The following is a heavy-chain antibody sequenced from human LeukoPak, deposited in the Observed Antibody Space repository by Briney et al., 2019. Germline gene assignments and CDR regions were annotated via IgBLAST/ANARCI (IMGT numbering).Heavy chain of an antibody. V-gene: IGHV4-59*01. CDR2: IYYSGST. CDR3: SXXXXXXXXDSSGYYYGFDY. Sequence: KSSETLSLTCTVSGGSISSYYWSWIRQPPGKGLEWIGYIYYSGSTNYNPSLKSRVTISVDTSKNQFSLKLSSVTAADTAVYYCSXXXXXXXXDSSGYYYGFDYWGQGTLVTVSS. D-gene: IGHD3-22*01. CDR1: GGSISSYY. J-gene: IGHJ4*02.